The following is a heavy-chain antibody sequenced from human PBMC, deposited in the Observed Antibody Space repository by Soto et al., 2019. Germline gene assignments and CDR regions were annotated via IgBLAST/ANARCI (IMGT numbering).Heavy chain of an antibody. CDR1: GFTFSSYG. Sequence: GGSLRLSCAASGFTFSSYGMHWVRQAPGKGLEWVAVIWYDGSNKYYADSVKGRFTISRDNSKNTLYLQMNSLRAEDTAVYYCARDFLNNLGELSAFDYWGQGTLVTVSS. CDR3: ARDFLNNLGELSAFDY. J-gene: IGHJ4*02. CDR2: IWYDGSNK. V-gene: IGHV3-33*01. D-gene: IGHD3-16*02.